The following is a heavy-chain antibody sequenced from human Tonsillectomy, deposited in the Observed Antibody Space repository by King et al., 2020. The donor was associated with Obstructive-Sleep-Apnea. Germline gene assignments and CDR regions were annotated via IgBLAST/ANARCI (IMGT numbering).Heavy chain of an antibody. J-gene: IGHJ3*02. CDR2: LSGGGGNT. D-gene: IGHD2-8*02. CDR3: ARELEVLATAFDI. CDR1: GFTFSSYA. V-gene: IGHV3-23*04. Sequence: VQLVESGGGLVQPGGSLRLSCAASGFTFSSYAMNWVRQAPGKGLEGVSALSGGGGNTYYADSVKGRFTISRDNSKNTLYLQLNSLSAEDTAVYYCARELEVLATAFDIWGQGTLVTVSS.